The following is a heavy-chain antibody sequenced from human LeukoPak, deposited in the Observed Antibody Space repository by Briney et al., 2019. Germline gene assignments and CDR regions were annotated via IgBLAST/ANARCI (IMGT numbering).Heavy chain of an antibody. V-gene: IGHV4-4*02. Sequence: SGTLSFTCAVSSGSIFSSNWWSWVRQPPGKGLEWIGQIFHSGSTSYSPSLKSRVTISVDKSKNQFSLRLTSVTAADTAVYYCARSPTKRVPEDYWGQGTLVTVSS. J-gene: IGHJ4*02. D-gene: IGHD2-2*01. CDR2: IFHSGST. CDR3: ARSPTKRVPEDY. CDR1: SGSIFSSNW.